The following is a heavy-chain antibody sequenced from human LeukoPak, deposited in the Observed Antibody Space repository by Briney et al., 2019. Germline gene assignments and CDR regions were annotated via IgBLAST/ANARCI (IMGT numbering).Heavy chain of an antibody. Sequence: GGSLRLSCAASGFTFDDYAMHWVRQAPGKGLEWVSLISGDGVSTYYADSVKGRFTISRDNSKNSLYLQMNSLRTEDTALYYCGKVGLGYCGGDCYRPYYFDYWGQGTLVTVSS. J-gene: IGHJ4*02. CDR3: GKVGLGYCGGDCYRPYYFDY. V-gene: IGHV3-43*02. CDR1: GFTFDDYA. D-gene: IGHD2-21*02. CDR2: ISGDGVST.